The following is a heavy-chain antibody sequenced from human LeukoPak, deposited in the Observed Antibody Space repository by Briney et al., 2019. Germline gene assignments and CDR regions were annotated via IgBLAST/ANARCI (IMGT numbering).Heavy chain of an antibody. D-gene: IGHD3-10*01. CDR1: GGSINDYY. V-gene: IGHV4-59*03. CDR2: IYYRGTT. J-gene: IGHJ4*02. CDR3: AGVFSGRRPFEL. Sequence: SETLSLTCTVSGGSINDYYWNWLRQPPGKGLEGIGFIYYRGTTNNNPSLKSRVTTSIDTSKKQFSLNLSSVTAAGTAIYYCAGVFSGRRPFELWGQGILVTVSS.